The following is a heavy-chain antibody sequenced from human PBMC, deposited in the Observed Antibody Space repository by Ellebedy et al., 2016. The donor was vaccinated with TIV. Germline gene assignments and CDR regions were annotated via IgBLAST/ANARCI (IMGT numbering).Heavy chain of an antibody. CDR2: IRSKAYGGTT. CDR1: GFTFGDCA. CDR3: TRDLTTLAAAGTGIYYYTMDV. Sequence: GESLKISXTASGFTFGDCAMNWVRQAPGKGLEWVSFIRSKAYGGTTEYAASVKGRFTISRDDSKSIAYLQMNSLKAEDTAVYYCTRDLTTLAAAGTGIYYYTMDVWGQGTTVTVSS. V-gene: IGHV3-49*04. J-gene: IGHJ6*02. D-gene: IGHD6-13*01.